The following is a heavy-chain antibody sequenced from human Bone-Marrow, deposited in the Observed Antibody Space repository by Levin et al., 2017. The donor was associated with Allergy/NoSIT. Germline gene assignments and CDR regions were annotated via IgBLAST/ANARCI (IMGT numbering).Heavy chain of an antibody. Sequence: SETLSLTCSVSGGSISSGDYYWSWIRQPPGKGLEWIGYIYHSGSTFYTLPLRSRVTFSIDTSKNQFSLKLRSVTAADTAVYFCAGLTSAAAISYFQVWGQGSLVTVSS. J-gene: IGHJ4*02. CDR3: AGLTSAAAISYFQV. V-gene: IGHV4-30-4*01. CDR1: GGSISSGDYY. D-gene: IGHD2-2*01. CDR2: IYHSGST.